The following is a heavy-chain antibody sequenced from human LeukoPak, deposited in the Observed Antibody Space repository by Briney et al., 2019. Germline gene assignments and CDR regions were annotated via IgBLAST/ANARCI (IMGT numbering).Heavy chain of an antibody. Sequence: GGSLRLSCAASRFTFDVFAMHCVREAPGEGLEWVSGICWNSGSIGYADSVKGRFTISRDNAKNSLYLQMNSLRAEDTALYYCAREPFGGNSYYYYYYMDVWGKGTTVTVSS. CDR1: RFTFDVFA. CDR2: ICWNSGSI. CDR3: AREPFGGNSYYYYYYMDV. J-gene: IGHJ6*03. D-gene: IGHD4-23*01. V-gene: IGHV3-9*01.